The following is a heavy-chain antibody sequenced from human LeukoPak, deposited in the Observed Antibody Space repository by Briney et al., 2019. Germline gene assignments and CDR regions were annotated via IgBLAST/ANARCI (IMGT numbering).Heavy chain of an antibody. J-gene: IGHJ5*02. V-gene: IGHV1-2*02. D-gene: IGHD6-13*01. CDR3: ARKRYSSSWYVGNWFDP. Sequence: GASVKVSCKASGYTFTGYYMHWVRQAPGQGLEWMGWINPNSGGTNYAQKFQGRVTMTRDTSISTAYMELSRLRSDDTAVYYCARKRYSSSWYVGNWFDPWGQGTLVTVSS. CDR2: INPNSGGT. CDR1: GYTFTGYY.